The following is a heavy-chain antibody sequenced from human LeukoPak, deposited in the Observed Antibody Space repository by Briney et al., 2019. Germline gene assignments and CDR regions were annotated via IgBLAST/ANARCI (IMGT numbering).Heavy chain of an antibody. CDR2: IYTTGKT. CDR3: ARHGYTASHYFLNY. D-gene: IGHD3-16*01. V-gene: IGHV4-4*07. CDR1: SGSINSYY. J-gene: IGHJ4*02. Sequence: SETLSLTCTVSSGSINSYYWGWVRQPAGRGLEWIGRIYTTGKTDYNPSLKSRLTMSVDTSKRQFSLNLRSVTAADTAIYYCARHGYTASHYFLNYWSQGTLVTVSS.